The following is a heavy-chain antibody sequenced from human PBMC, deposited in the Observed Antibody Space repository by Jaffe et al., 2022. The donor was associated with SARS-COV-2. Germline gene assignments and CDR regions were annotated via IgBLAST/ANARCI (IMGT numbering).Heavy chain of an antibody. D-gene: IGHD6-6*01. CDR1: GFGFNNAW. V-gene: IGHV3-15*01. Sequence: EVQVVESGGGLVKPGGSLRLSCVASGFGFNNAWMTWVRQAPGKGLEWVGRIKSRADGGTTDYAAPVRDRFTISRDDSEKTLYLQMNSLKTEDTAVYYCTTTRYLYMSSSANWGQGTLVTVSS. CDR3: TTTRYLYMSSSAN. CDR2: IKSRADGGTT. J-gene: IGHJ4*02.